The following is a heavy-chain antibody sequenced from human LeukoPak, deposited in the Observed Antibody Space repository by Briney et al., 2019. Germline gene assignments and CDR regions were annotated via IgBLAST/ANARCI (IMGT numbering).Heavy chain of an antibody. Sequence: PGGSLRLSCAASGFTFSSYSMNWVRQAPGKGLGWVSAITGSGGSTYYADSMKGRFTISRDNSKNTLYLQMNSLRAEDTAVYYCAKGGFSSTGHFDYWGQGTLVTVSS. V-gene: IGHV3-23*01. CDR2: ITGSGGST. J-gene: IGHJ4*02. CDR3: AKGGFSSTGHFDY. D-gene: IGHD1-14*01. CDR1: GFTFSSYS.